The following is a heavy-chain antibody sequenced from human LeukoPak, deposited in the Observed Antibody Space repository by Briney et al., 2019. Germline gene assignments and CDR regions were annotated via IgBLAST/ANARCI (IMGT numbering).Heavy chain of an antibody. CDR3: ARGSGFGDY. J-gene: IGHJ4*02. CDR1: GGSISSYY. V-gene: IGHV4-59*01. Sequence: SETLSLTCTVSGGSISSYYWSWIRQPPGKGLEWIGYIYNSGSTNYNPSLKSRVTISVDTSKNQLSMKLSSVTAADTAVYYCARGSGFGDYWGQGTLVTVSS. CDR2: IYNSGST. D-gene: IGHD3-3*01.